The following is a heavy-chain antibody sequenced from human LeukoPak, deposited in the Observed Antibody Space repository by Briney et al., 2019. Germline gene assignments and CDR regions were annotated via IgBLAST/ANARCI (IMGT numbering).Heavy chain of an antibody. J-gene: IGHJ4*02. CDR3: AKSDGYNYDY. CDR1: GYTFSSSW. Sequence: GESLKISCKGSGYTFSSSWIGWVRQMPGKGLEWMGIIFIGDSDTRYSPSFEGQVTISADKSISTAFLQWSSLKASDTAVYYCAKSDGYNYDYWGQGTLVTVSS. D-gene: IGHD5-24*01. V-gene: IGHV5-51*01. CDR2: IFIGDSDT.